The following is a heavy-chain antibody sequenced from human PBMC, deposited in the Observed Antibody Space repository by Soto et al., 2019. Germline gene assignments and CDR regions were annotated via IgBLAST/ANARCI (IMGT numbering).Heavy chain of an antibody. J-gene: IGHJ4*02. V-gene: IGHV1-69*06. CDR2: IIPLFGTA. CDR3: ASKAACGGDCYAVDS. D-gene: IGHD2-21*02. CDR1: GGIFSSNT. Sequence: QVYLVQSGAEVKQPGSSVKISCKASGGIFSSNTINWVRQAAGQGLEWMGGIIPLFGTANYAEKFQGRVTITADKSTKTEYMELTSLRSEDTAVYYCASKAACGGDCYAVDSWGQGTLVTVSS.